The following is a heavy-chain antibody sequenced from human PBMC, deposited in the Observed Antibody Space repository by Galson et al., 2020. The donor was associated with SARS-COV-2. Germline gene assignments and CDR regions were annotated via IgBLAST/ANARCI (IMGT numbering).Heavy chain of an antibody. CDR3: ARDRGADGAFDV. CDR2: IYNNGSP. CDR1: GGSISSGGYY. D-gene: IGHD3-10*01. V-gene: IGHV4-31*11. J-gene: IGHJ3*01. Sequence: SQTLSLTCGVSGGSISSGGYYWSWIRQHPGTGLEWIGNIYNNGSPYYNPSLKSRVTISIDTSENQVSLELSSVTAADTAVYYCARDRGADGAFDVWGHGTVVTVSS.